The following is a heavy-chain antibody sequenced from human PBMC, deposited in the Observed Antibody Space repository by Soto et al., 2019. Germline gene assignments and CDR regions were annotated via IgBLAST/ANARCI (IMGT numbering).Heavy chain of an antibody. CDR2: ISGGGGST. D-gene: IGHD2-21*02. Sequence: EVKLLESGGGLVQPGGSLRLSCAASGFTFGNYGINWVRQAPGKGLEWVSGISGGGGSTYYADSVKGRFTISRDPSKNTVFLEMNSLTAEDTAVYYCAKGFSLVVTVISPDDAFNAWGQGTLVAVSS. CDR3: AKGFSLVVTVISPDDAFNA. J-gene: IGHJ3*01. V-gene: IGHV3-23*01. CDR1: GFTFGNYG.